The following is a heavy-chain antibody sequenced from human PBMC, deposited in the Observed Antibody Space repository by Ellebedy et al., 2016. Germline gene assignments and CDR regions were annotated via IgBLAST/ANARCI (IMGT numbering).Heavy chain of an antibody. CDR3: ARARTYYDFWSPYYYYYGMDV. D-gene: IGHD3-3*01. Sequence: LRLSCTVSGGSISSGDFYWSWIRQPPGKGLEWIGYIYYSGSTNYNPSLKSRVTISVDTSKNQFFLKLSSVTAADTAVYYCARARTYYDFWSPYYYYYGMDVWGQGTTVTVSS. J-gene: IGHJ6*02. V-gene: IGHV4-30-4*01. CDR1: GGSISSGDFY. CDR2: IYYSGST.